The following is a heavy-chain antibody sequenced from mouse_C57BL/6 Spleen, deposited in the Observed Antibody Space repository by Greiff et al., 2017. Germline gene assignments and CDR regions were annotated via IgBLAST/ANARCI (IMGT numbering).Heavy chain of an antibody. CDR3: ARDLLLDY. J-gene: IGHJ2*01. CDR1: GYSITSGYY. D-gene: IGHD2-10*01. Sequence: EESGPGLVKPSQSLSLTCSVTGYSITSGYYWNWIRQFPGNKLEWMGYISYDGSNNYNPSLKNRISITRDTSKNQFFLKLNSVTTEDTATYYCARDLLLDYWGQGTTLTVSS. V-gene: IGHV3-6*01. CDR2: ISYDGSN.